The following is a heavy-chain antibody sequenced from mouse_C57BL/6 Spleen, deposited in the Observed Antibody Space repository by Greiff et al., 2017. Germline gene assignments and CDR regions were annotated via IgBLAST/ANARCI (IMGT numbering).Heavy chain of an antibody. Sequence: QVQLQQPGAELVKPGASVKMSCKASGYTFTSYWITWVKQRPGQGLEWIGDIYPGSGSTNYNEKFKSKATLTVDTSSSTAYMQLSSLTSEDSAVYYCARSSPTMAEAWFAYWGQGTLVTVSA. CDR2: IYPGSGST. D-gene: IGHD2-10*01. CDR1: GYTFTSYW. CDR3: ARSSPTMAEAWFAY. V-gene: IGHV1-55*01. J-gene: IGHJ3*01.